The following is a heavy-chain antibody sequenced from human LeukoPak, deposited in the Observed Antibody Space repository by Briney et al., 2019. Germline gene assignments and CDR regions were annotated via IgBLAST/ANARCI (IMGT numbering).Heavy chain of an antibody. CDR1: GYTFTSYD. V-gene: IGHV1-8*01. J-gene: IGHJ6*03. CDR3: ARSGSGKYYYYMDV. CDR2: MNPNSGNT. Sequence: ASVKVSCKASGYTFTSYDINWVRQATGQGLEWMGWMNPNSGNTGYAQKFQGRVTMTTDTSTSTAYMELRSLRSDDTAVYYCARSGSGKYYYYMDVWGKGTTVTVSS. D-gene: IGHD3-10*01.